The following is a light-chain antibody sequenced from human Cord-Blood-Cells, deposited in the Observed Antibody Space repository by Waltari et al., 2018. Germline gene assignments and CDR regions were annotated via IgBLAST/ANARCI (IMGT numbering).Light chain of an antibody. CDR2: SNN. CDR1: RSNTGSNT. CDR3: AAWDDSLNGYV. J-gene: IGLJ1*01. V-gene: IGLV1-44*01. Sequence: QSVLTQPPSASGTPGHRVTLTCSGSRSNTGSNTVNSYSQLPGTAPNLLIYSNNQRPSGVPDRFSGSKSGTSASLAISGLQSEDEADYYCAAWDDSLNGYVFGTGTKVTVL.